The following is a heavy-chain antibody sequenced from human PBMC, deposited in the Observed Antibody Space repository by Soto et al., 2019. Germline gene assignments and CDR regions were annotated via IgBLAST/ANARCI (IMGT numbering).Heavy chain of an antibody. CDR1: GFTFSSCA. J-gene: IGHJ4*02. CDR2: ISYDGSNK. Sequence: PGGSLRLSCAASGFTFSSCAMHWVRQAPGKGLEWVALISYDGSNKYYADSVKGRFTISRDNAKNSLYLQLNSLRAEDTAIYYCVRENNGGPEFWGQGTMVTVSS. V-gene: IGHV3-30*04. D-gene: IGHD1-20*01. CDR3: VRENNGGPEF.